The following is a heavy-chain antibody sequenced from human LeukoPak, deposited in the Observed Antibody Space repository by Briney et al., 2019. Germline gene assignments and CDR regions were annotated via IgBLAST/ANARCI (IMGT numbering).Heavy chain of an antibody. Sequence: GWSLRLSCAASGFTFSSYWMSLLRQAPGNALEWVANIKQDGSEKYYVDSVKGRFTISRDNAKNSLYLQMNSLRAEDTAVYYCARDSGETYYDILTGYQYWGQGTLVTVSS. J-gene: IGHJ4*02. CDR3: ARDSGETYYDILTGYQY. CDR2: IKQDGSEK. CDR1: GFTFSSYW. D-gene: IGHD3-9*01. V-gene: IGHV3-7*01.